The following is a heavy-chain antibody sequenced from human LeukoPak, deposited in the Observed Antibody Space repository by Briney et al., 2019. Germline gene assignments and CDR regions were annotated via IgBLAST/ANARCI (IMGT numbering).Heavy chain of an antibody. CDR2: ISWNSGSI. J-gene: IGHJ4*02. Sequence: PGRSLRLSCAASGFTFDDYAMLWVRQAPGKGLEWVSGISWNSGSIGYADSVKGRFTISRDNAKNSLYLQMNSLRAEDTALYYCAKDTDYDSSGYYHYWGQGTLVTVSS. D-gene: IGHD3-22*01. CDR3: AKDTDYDSSGYYHY. CDR1: GFTFDDYA. V-gene: IGHV3-9*01.